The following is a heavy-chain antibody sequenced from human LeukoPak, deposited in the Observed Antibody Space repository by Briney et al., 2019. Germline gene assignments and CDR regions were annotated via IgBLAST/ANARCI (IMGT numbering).Heavy chain of an antibody. CDR1: GGSISSYY. CDR3: ARGGAGGNWFDP. J-gene: IGHJ5*02. Sequence: SETLSLTCTVSGGSISSYYWSWIRQPAGKGLEWIGLIYTRGSTNDNPSLKSRVTMSVDTSKNQISLKLTSVTAADTAVYYCARGGAGGNWFDPWGQGTLVTVSS. D-gene: IGHD3-16*01. CDR2: IYTRGST. V-gene: IGHV4-4*07.